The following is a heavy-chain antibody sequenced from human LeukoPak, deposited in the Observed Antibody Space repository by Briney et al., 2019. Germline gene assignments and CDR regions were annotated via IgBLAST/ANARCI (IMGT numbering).Heavy chain of an antibody. Sequence: GGSLRLSCAASGFTFSSYWMSWVRQAPGKGLEWVANIKQEGSEKYYVESAKGRFTISRANAKNSLYLQMNSLRAEDTAVYYCAREGSGVVPAAMGGGYYDYYYMDVWGKGTTVTVSS. V-gene: IGHV3-7*01. CDR3: AREGSGVVPAAMGGGYYDYYYMDV. D-gene: IGHD2-2*01. CDR1: GFTFSSYW. CDR2: IKQEGSEK. J-gene: IGHJ6*03.